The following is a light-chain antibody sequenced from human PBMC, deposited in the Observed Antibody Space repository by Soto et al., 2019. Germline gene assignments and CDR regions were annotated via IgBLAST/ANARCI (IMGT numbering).Light chain of an antibody. CDR1: QSVRSW. J-gene: IGKJ4*01. CDR2: DAS. V-gene: IGKV1-5*01. CDR3: QQYDNYPLT. Sequence: DIQMTQTPATLSASVGDRDTITCRASQSVRSWLAWYQQKPGTAPKLLIFDASHLESGVPSRFSGSASGTEFTLTISSLQPDDFATYYCQQYDNYPLTFGGGTKVEIK.